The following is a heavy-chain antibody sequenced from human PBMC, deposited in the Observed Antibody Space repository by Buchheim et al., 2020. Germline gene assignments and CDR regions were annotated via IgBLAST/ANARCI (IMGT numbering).Heavy chain of an antibody. V-gene: IGHV3-30*19. D-gene: IGHD1-7*01. J-gene: IGHJ6*02. Sequence: QVQLVESGGGVVQPGGSLRLSCAASGFAFKTYGMHWVRQAPGKGLEWVAVISYDGSNKYYADSVKGRFTISRDNSKNTLDLQMNSLRAEDTAVYYCARQLRNYYYGMDVWGQGTT. CDR2: ISYDGSNK. CDR1: GFAFKTYG. CDR3: ARQLRNYYYGMDV.